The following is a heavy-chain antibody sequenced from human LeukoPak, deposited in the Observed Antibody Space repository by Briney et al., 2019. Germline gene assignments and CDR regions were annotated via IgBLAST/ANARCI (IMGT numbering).Heavy chain of an antibody. CDR1: GFTVSSNY. J-gene: IGHJ6*03. D-gene: IGHD6-13*01. Sequence: GGSLRLSCAASGFTVSSNYMSWVRQAPGKGLEWVSYISSSGSTIYYADSVKGRFTISRDNAKNSLYLQMNSLRAEDTAVYYCARFIAAAGTDYYYYMDVWGKGTTVTISS. V-gene: IGHV3-11*01. CDR2: ISSSGSTI. CDR3: ARFIAAAGTDYYYYMDV.